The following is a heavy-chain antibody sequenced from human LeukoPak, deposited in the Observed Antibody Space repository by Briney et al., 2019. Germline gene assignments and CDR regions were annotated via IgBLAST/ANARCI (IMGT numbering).Heavy chain of an antibody. CDR1: GGSISSYY. Sequence: PSETLSLTCTVSGGSISSYYWSWIRKPPGKGLEWIGYIYYSGSTNYNPSLKSRVTISVDTSKNQFSLKLSSVTAADTAVYYCASDYGGNGLYFDYWGQGTLVTVSS. J-gene: IGHJ4*02. V-gene: IGHV4-59*01. CDR2: IYYSGST. D-gene: IGHD4-23*01. CDR3: ASDYGGNGLYFDY.